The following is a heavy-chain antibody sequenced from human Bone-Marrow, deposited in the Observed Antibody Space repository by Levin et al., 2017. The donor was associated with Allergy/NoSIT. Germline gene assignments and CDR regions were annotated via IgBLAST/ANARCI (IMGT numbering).Heavy chain of an antibody. CDR3: AKDLLSGSHVVFSTAFDI. D-gene: IGHD6-19*01. Sequence: PGGSLRLSCAASGFSFSNYAMSWVRQAPGKGLEWVSTISGSGGSTYYADSVKGRFIISRDNPKNTLSLQMKSLRAEDSALYYCAKDLLSGSHVVFSTAFDIWGRGTMITVSS. V-gene: IGHV3-23*01. CDR1: GFSFSNYA. J-gene: IGHJ3*02. CDR2: ISGSGGST.